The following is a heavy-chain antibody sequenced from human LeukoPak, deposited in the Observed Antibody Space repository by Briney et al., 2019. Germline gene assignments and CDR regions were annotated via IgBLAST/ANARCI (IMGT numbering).Heavy chain of an antibody. J-gene: IGHJ4*02. Sequence: GGSLRLSCAASGFTFSSYAMSWVRQAPGKGLEWVSTISGGGGSTYYADSVKGRFTISRGNSKNTLYLQVNSLRAEDTAVYYCAKGGKWDVTPFDYWGQGTLVTVSS. D-gene: IGHD1-26*01. CDR2: ISGGGGST. CDR3: AKGGKWDVTPFDY. CDR1: GFTFSSYA. V-gene: IGHV3-23*01.